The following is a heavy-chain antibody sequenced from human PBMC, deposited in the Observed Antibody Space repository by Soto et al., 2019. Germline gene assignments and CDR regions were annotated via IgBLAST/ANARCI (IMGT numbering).Heavy chain of an antibody. Sequence: PGGSLRLSCAASGFTFSNYGMHWVRQAPGKGLEWVAVTSYDGSNKYYADSVQGRFSISRDNSKNTLYLQMNSLRPEDTAVYYCAKARGGVIVATIGADAFDIWGQGTMVTVSS. CDR3: AKARGGVIVATIGADAFDI. CDR1: GFTFSNYG. CDR2: TSYDGSNK. V-gene: IGHV3-30*18. D-gene: IGHD5-12*01. J-gene: IGHJ3*02.